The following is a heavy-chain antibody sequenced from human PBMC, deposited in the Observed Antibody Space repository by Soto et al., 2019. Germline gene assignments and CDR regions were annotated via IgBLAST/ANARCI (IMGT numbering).Heavy chain of an antibody. Sequence: ASVKVSCKASGYTFTSYGISWVRQAPGQGLEWMGWISAYNGNTNYAQKLQGRVTMTTDTSTSTAYMELRSLRSDDTAVYYCARVSMVYGYEAFDIWGQGTMVTVSS. CDR2: ISAYNGNT. CDR3: ARVSMVYGYEAFDI. V-gene: IGHV1-18*01. CDR1: GYTFTSYG. D-gene: IGHD2-8*01. J-gene: IGHJ3*02.